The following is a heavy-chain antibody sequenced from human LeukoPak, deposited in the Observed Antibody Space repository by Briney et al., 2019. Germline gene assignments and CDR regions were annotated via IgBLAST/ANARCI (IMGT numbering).Heavy chain of an antibody. CDR3: AIDSTFGEFNY. CDR1: GFTFSSYA. V-gene: IGHV3-23*01. D-gene: IGHD3-10*01. J-gene: IGHJ4*02. CDR2: ISGSGGST. Sequence: GGSLRLSCAASGFTFSSYAMSWVRQAPGKGPECVSAISGSGGSTYYADSVKGRFTISRDNSKNTLYLQMNSLRAEDTDVYYXAIDSTFGEFNYSGQGTLVTVSS.